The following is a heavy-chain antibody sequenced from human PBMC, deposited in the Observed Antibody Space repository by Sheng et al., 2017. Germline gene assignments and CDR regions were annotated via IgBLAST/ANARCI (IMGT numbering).Heavy chain of an antibody. J-gene: IGHJ4*02. V-gene: IGHV4-38-2*01. CDR3: ARWELTYQYYFDY. CDR1: DYSISSGYY. D-gene: IGHD1-7*01. CDR2: IYHSGST. Sequence: QVQLQESGPGLLKPSETLSLTCAVSDYSISSGYYWTWIRQPPGKGLEWIGSIYHSGSTYYNPSLKSRVTISLDTSKNQFSLKVSSVTAADTAVYYCARWELTYQYYFDYWGPGRLGHRLL.